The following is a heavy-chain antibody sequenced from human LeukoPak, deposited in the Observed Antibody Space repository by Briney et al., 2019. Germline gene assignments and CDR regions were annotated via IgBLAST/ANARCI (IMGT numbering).Heavy chain of an antibody. CDR1: GFTFSSYG. J-gene: IGHJ4*02. Sequence: GGSLRLSCAASGFTFSSYGMHWVRQAPGKGLEWVAVISYDGSNKYYADSVKGRFTISRDNSKNTLYLQMNSLRAEDTAVYYCAREGDGYNSYSFDYWGQGALVTVSS. CDR2: ISYDGSNK. V-gene: IGHV3-30*03. D-gene: IGHD5-24*01. CDR3: AREGDGYNSYSFDY.